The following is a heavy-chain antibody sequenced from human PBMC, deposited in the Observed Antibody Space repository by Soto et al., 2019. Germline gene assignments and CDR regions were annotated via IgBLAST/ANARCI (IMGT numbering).Heavy chain of an antibody. CDR3: ARDQVLRFLEWSGPYYYYGMDV. Sequence: GASVEVCCKESGYTIASYYRRWVRQDPKQGLEWMGIINPSGGSTSYAQKFQGRVTMTRDTSTSTVYMELSSLRSEDTAVYYCARDQVLRFLEWSGPYYYYGMDVWGQGTTVTVSS. CDR2: INPSGGST. D-gene: IGHD3-3*01. V-gene: IGHV1-46*01. J-gene: IGHJ6*02. CDR1: GYTIASYY.